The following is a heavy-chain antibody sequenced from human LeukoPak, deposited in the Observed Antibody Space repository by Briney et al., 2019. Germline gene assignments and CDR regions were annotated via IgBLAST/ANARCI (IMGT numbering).Heavy chain of an antibody. CDR3: AKARDWFTSLSGGFDI. CDR1: GFTFSSYG. D-gene: IGHD3/OR15-3a*01. J-gene: IGHJ3*02. V-gene: IGHV3-30*18. CDR2: ISYDGNNK. Sequence: PGRSLRLSCAASGFTFSSYGMHWVRQAPGKGLEWVAVISYDGNNKYYADSVKGRFTISRDNSKNTLYLQMNGLRVEDTAVYYCAKARDWFTSLSGGFDIWGQGTMVTVSS.